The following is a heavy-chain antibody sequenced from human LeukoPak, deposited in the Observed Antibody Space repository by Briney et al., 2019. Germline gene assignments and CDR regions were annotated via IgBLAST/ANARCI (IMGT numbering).Heavy chain of an antibody. Sequence: SETLSLTCTVSGGSISSGGYYWSWIRQPPGKGLEWIGYIYYSGSTNYNPSLKSRVTISVDTSKNQFSLKLSSVTAADTAVYYCARVFPPTAVAGQTHYLYYYYYYMDVWGKGTTVTVSS. V-gene: IGHV4-61*08. J-gene: IGHJ6*03. CDR3: ARVFPPTAVAGQTHYLYYYYYYMDV. CDR2: IYYSGST. D-gene: IGHD6-19*01. CDR1: GGSISSGGYY.